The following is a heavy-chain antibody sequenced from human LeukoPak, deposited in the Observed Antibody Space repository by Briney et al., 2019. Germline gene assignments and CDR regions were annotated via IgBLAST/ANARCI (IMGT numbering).Heavy chain of an antibody. CDR2: ISGSGGGT. Sequence: PGGSLRLSCAASGFTFSSYAMSWVRQAPGKGLEWVSAISGSGGGTYYADSVKGRFTISRDNSKNTLYLQMNSLRAEDTAVYYCAKASAMIVVSEYFQHWGQGTLVTVSS. V-gene: IGHV3-23*01. J-gene: IGHJ1*01. CDR3: AKASAMIVVSEYFQH. D-gene: IGHD3-22*01. CDR1: GFTFSSYA.